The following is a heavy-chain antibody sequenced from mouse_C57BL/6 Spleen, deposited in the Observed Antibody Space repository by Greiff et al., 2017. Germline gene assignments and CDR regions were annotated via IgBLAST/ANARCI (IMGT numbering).Heavy chain of an antibody. J-gene: IGHJ4*01. Sequence: VQLQQSGPELVKPGASVKISCKASGYSFTDYNMNWVKQSNGKSLEWIGVINPNYGTTSYNQKFKGKATLTVDQSSSTAYMQLNSLTSEDSAVYYCARNYHTTVVDPWYYAMDYWGQGTSVTVSS. D-gene: IGHD1-1*01. CDR1: GYSFTDYN. V-gene: IGHV1-39*01. CDR3: ARNYHTTVVDPWYYAMDY. CDR2: INPNYGTT.